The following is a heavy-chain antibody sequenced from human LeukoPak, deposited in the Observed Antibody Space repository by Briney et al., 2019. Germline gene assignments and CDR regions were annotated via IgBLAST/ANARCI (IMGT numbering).Heavy chain of an antibody. V-gene: IGHV3-30*04. CDR3: AREYYYMDV. CDR1: GFTFSSYV. Sequence: PGGSLRLSCAASGFTFSSYVMHWVRQAPGKGLEWVAIISYDGSNEYYADSVKGRFTISRDNSKNTLYLQMNSLRAEDTAVYYCAREYYYMDVWGKGTTVTVSS. CDR2: ISYDGSNE. J-gene: IGHJ6*03.